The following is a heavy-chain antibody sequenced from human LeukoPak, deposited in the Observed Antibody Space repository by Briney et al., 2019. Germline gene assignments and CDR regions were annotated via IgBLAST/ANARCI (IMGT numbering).Heavy chain of an antibody. CDR2: INTNTGNP. J-gene: IGHJ6*03. CDR1: GYTFTSYA. V-gene: IGHV7-4-1*02. D-gene: IGHD5-18*01. CDR3: ARVDTAMVSYYMDV. Sequence: ASVKVSCKASGYTFTSYAMNWVRQAPGQGLEWRGWINTNTGNPTYAQGFTGRFVFSLDTSVSTAYLQISSLKAEDTAVYYCARVDTAMVSYYMDVWGKGTTVTVSS.